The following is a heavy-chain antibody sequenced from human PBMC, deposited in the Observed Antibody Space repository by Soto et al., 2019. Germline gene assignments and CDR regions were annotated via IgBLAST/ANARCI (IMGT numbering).Heavy chain of an antibody. CDR3: AREFSGNYYYKYDIDV. V-gene: IGHV4-39*07. CDR1: GGSIYRSGDY. J-gene: IGHJ6*02. Sequence: ETLSHSYTVSGGSIYRSGDYWGWNRQPPGRGLEWIGNIDHNGGTYSNPSLRSRVTISIDTSKNQFSLTLRYVTAADTARYYCAREFSGNYYYKYDIDVWGQGTAVTVSS. CDR2: IDHNGGT.